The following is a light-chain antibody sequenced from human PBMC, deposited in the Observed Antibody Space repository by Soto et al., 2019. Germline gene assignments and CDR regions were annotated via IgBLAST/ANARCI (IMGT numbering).Light chain of an antibody. J-gene: IGKJ3*01. CDR3: QQYNSYLVT. Sequence: DIQMTQSPSTLSASVGDRVTITCRASQSISSWLAWYQQQPGKAPTLLIYKASSLGSGVPSRFSGRGSGTQFTLTISSLQPDDFATDYCQQYNSYLVTFGPGTKVDIK. CDR1: QSISSW. CDR2: KAS. V-gene: IGKV1-5*03.